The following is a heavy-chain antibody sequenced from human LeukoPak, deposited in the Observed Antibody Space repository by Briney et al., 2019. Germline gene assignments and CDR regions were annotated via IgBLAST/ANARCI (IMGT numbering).Heavy chain of an antibody. J-gene: IGHJ4*02. CDR3: ARVSVDSGYYYLDF. CDR1: GGTFSSYT. V-gene: IGHV1-69*05. Sequence: SVKVSCKASGGTFSSYTVTWVRQAPGQGLEWMGGIIPMFRTSNYAQKFQGRVTVTTGESTSTAYMELTSLRSEDTAVYYCARVSVDSGYYYLDFWGQGTLVTVSS. D-gene: IGHD3-22*01. CDR2: IIPMFRTS.